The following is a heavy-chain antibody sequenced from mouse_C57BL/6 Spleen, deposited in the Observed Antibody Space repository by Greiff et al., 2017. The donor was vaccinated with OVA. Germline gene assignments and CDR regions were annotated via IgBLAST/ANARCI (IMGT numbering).Heavy chain of an antibody. CDR2: IWSGGST. J-gene: IGHJ4*01. V-gene: IGHV2-2*01. CDR3: ARESNDYDYENYYAMDY. Sequence: QVQLKESGPGLVQPSQSLSITCTVSGFSLTSYGVHWVRQSPGKGLEWLGVIWSGGSTDYNAAFISRLSISKDNSKSQVFFKMNSLQADDTAIYYCARESNDYDYENYYAMDYWGQGTSVTVSS. D-gene: IGHD2-4*01. CDR1: GFSLTSYG.